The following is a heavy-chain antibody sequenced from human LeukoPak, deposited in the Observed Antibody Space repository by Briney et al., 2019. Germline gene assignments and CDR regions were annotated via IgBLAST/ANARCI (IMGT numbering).Heavy chain of an antibody. V-gene: IGHV4-4*07. D-gene: IGHD2-2*01. J-gene: IGHJ3*02. CDR1: GGSISSYY. CDR3: ARRSAYCSSTSCRMGAFDI. Sequence: SETLSLTCTVSGGSISSYYWSWIRQPAGKGLEWIGRIYTSGSTNYNPSLKSRVTMSVDTSKNQFSLKLSSVTAADTAVYYCARRSAYCSSTSCRMGAFDIWGQGTMVTVSS. CDR2: IYTSGST.